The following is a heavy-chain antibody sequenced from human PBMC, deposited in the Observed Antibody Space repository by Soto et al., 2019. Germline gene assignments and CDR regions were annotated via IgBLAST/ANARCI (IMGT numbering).Heavy chain of an antibody. CDR2: IKGDGSVV. V-gene: IGHV3-74*01. CDR1: TFTFSNYW. Sequence: EVQLVESGGGLVQPGGSLRLSCAASTFTFSNYWIHWVRQAPGRGLVWVARIKGDGSVVNYADSVKGRFAISRDNARNTVFLDMYSLRAEDTAVYYCTRGESREGAWAAFDIWGQGTFVIVSS. D-gene: IGHD1-26*01. CDR3: TRGESREGAWAAFDI. J-gene: IGHJ3*02.